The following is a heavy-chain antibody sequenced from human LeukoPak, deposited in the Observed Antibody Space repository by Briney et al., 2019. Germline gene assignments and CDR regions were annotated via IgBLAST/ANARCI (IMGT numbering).Heavy chain of an antibody. V-gene: IGHV4-4*07. J-gene: IGHJ4*02. CDR1: GGSISSYY. CDR3: ARDRVGDYFDY. Sequence: SETLSLTCTGSGGSISSYYWSWIRQPAGKGLEWIGRIYSSGSTNYNPSLKSRVTMSVETSKNQFSLKLRSMTAADTAVYYCARDRVGDYFDYWGQGTLVTVSS. CDR2: IYSSGST. D-gene: IGHD3-16*01.